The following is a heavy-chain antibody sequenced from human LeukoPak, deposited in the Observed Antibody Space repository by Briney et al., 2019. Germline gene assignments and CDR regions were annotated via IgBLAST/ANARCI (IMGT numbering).Heavy chain of an antibody. CDR2: IYYSGST. J-gene: IGHJ4*02. D-gene: IGHD3-3*01. CDR1: GGPISSGDYY. Sequence: PSQTLSLTCTVSGGPISSGDYYWSWIRQPPGKGLEWIGYIYYSGSTYYNPSLKSRVTISVDTSKNQFSLKLSSVTAADTAVYYCARTTTYYDFWSGYYDYWGQGTLVTVSS. V-gene: IGHV4-30-4*08. CDR3: ARTTTYYDFWSGYYDY.